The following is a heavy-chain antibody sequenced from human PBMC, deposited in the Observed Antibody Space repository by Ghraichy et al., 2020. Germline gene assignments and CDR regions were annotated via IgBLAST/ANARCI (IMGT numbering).Heavy chain of an antibody. CDR2: INSDGRST. J-gene: IGHJ3*02. CDR3: VRDKVAKDAFDI. D-gene: IGHD5-12*01. Sequence: GGSLRLSCTASGFTLGSYWMHWVRQAPGKGLVWVARINSDGRSTRSADSVKGRFTVSRDNAKNTLYQQMNSLRAEATAVYYCVRDKVAKDAFDIWGQGTMVTVSS. CDR1: GFTLGSYW. V-gene: IGHV3-74*01.